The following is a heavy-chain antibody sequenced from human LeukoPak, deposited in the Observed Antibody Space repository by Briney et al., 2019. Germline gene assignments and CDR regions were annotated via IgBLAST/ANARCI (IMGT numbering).Heavy chain of an antibody. CDR2: IYHSGST. CDR1: GGSISSSNW. CDR3: ASLPRYNWNDPLDY. Sequence: PSGTLSLACAVSGGSISSSNWWSWVRQPPGKGLEWIGEIYHSGSTNYNPSLKSRVTISVDKSKNQFSLKLSSVTAADTAVYYCASLPRYNWNDPLDYWGQGTLVTVSS. J-gene: IGHJ4*02. D-gene: IGHD1-1*01. V-gene: IGHV4-4*02.